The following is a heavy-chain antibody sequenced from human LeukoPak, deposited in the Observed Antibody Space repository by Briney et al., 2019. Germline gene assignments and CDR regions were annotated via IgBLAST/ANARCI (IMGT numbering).Heavy chain of an antibody. CDR1: GYTFTGYY. CDR3: ARVPGTSYYYYYMDV. Sequence: ASVKVSCKASGYTFTGYYMHWVRQAPGQGLEWMGWINPNSGGTNYAQKFQGRVTMTRDTSITTGYTELSSLRSDDAAVYYCARVPGTSYYYYYMDVWGKGTTVTVSS. V-gene: IGHV1-2*02. J-gene: IGHJ6*03. CDR2: INPNSGGT.